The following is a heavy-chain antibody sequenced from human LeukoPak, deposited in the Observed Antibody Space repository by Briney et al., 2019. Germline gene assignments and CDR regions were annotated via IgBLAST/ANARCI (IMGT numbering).Heavy chain of an antibody. J-gene: IGHJ6*03. Sequence: PGGSLRLSCAASGFTFSSYEMNWVRQAPGKGLEWVSYISSSGSTIYYADSVKGRFTISRDNAKNSLYLQMNGLRAEDTAVYYCARDIASMVRGVIKSYYYYYYMDVWGKGTTVTVSS. CDR3: ARDIASMVRGVIKSYYYYYYMDV. V-gene: IGHV3-48*03. CDR2: ISSSGSTI. CDR1: GFTFSSYE. D-gene: IGHD3-10*01.